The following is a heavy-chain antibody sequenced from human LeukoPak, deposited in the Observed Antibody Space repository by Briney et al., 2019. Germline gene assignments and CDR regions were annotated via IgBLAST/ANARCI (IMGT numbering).Heavy chain of an antibody. D-gene: IGHD3-3*01. CDR3: ARIAGRSSDYISTIDY. CDR1: GYTFTAYY. V-gene: IGHV1-2*06. CDR2: INPNTGVT. Sequence: ASVKVSCKASGYTFTAYYIHWVRQAPGQGLEWMGLINPNTGVTNYAQKFQGRVTMTRDTSISTAYMELSRLRSEDTAVYYCARIAGRSSDYISTIDYWGQGTLVTVSS. J-gene: IGHJ4*02.